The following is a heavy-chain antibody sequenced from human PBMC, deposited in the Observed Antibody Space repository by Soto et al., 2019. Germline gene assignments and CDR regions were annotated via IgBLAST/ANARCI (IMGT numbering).Heavy chain of an antibody. Sequence: ESLKISCKGSGYSFTSYWIGWVRQMPGKGLEWMGIIYPGDSDTRYSPSFQGQVTISADKSISTAYLQWSSLKASDTAMYYCASSTYYDYIWGSYRSRELDAFDIWGQGTMVTVSS. J-gene: IGHJ3*02. V-gene: IGHV5-51*01. CDR3: ASSTYYDYIWGSYRSRELDAFDI. CDR1: GYSFTSYW. CDR2: IYPGDSDT. D-gene: IGHD3-16*02.